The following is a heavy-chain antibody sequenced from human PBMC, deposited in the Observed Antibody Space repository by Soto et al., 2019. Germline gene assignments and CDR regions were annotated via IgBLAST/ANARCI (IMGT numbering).Heavy chain of an antibody. J-gene: IGHJ6*03. V-gene: IGHV3-9*01. CDR1: GFTFDDYA. D-gene: IGHD3-16*01. Sequence: EVQLVESGGGLVQPGRSLRLSCAASGFTFDDYALHWVRQAPGKGLEWVSGISWNSGSVAYADSVEGRFTVSRENAKNSLYLEMNSLRTEDTALYYCAKDIGGGSIYYPSYYLDVWGKGTTVSVSS. CDR3: AKDIGGGSIYYPSYYLDV. CDR2: ISWNSGSV.